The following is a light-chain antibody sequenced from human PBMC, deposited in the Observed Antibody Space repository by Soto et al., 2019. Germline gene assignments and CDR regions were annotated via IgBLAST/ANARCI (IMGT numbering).Light chain of an antibody. J-gene: IGKJ1*01. CDR1: QGIRND. V-gene: IGKV1-6*01. Sequence: AIQMTQSPSSLSASVGDRVTITCRAIQGIRNDLGWYQQKPGKAPKLLIYAASSLQSGVPSRFSGSGSGTDFTLTISSLQPDDFATYYCLQDYNSPWTFGQGTKVEIK. CDR2: AAS. CDR3: LQDYNSPWT.